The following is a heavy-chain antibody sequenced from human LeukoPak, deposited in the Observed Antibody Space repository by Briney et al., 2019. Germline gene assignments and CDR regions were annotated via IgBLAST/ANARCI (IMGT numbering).Heavy chain of an antibody. J-gene: IGHJ4*02. V-gene: IGHV5-51*01. CDR2: ICPGDSDT. CDR1: GYNFPNNW. D-gene: IGHD3-16*01. Sequence: GESLKISCKGFGYNFPNNWIAWVRQMPEKGLEWMGIICPGDSDTRYSPSFQGQVSISADKSINTAYLQWSSLKASDSAMYYCARGFVRDYWGQGTLVTVSS. CDR3: ARGFVRDY.